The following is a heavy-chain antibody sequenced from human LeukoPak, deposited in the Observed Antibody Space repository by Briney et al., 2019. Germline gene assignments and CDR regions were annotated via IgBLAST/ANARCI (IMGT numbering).Heavy chain of an antibody. Sequence: GGSLRLSCAASGFTFSSYGMHWVRQAPGKGLEGVAVISYDGSNKYYADSVKGRFTISRDNSKNTLYLQMNSLRAEDTAVYYCAVVPAATFDYWGQGTLVTVSS. CDR2: ISYDGSNK. CDR1: GFTFSSYG. V-gene: IGHV3-30*03. J-gene: IGHJ4*02. CDR3: AVVPAATFDY. D-gene: IGHD2-2*01.